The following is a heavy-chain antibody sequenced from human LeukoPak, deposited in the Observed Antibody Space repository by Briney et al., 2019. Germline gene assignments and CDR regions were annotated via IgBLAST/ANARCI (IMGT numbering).Heavy chain of an antibody. CDR2: INPSGGSK. D-gene: IGHD3-10*01. CDR3: ARGDAFGEFYYFFGMDV. V-gene: IGHV1-46*01. J-gene: IGHJ6*01. Sequence: GASVKVSCKASGYTFTSYYMHWVRQAPGQGLEWMGIINPSGGSKNYEEKFQGRVTITRDKSKNTVYMELRRVGSEDAAVYYCARGDAFGEFYYFFGMDVWGQGTTVTVSS. CDR1: GYTFTSYY.